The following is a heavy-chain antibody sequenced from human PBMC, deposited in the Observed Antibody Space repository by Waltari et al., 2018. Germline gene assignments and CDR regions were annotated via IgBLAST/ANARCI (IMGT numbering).Heavy chain of an antibody. J-gene: IGHJ6*02. D-gene: IGHD2-15*01. CDR2: IYSGGDT. V-gene: IGHV3-53*01. CDR3: ARETGVAVAGYGLDI. CDR1: GFTVGGCS. Sequence: VHVEESGGGLMQPGGSLRLSWAACGFTVGGCSWAWVRQAPGKGLEWVSLIYSGGDTYYADSVKGRFTISRDNSKNMVFLQMNSLRADDTAVYYCARETGVAVAGYGLDIWGQGTTVTVSS.